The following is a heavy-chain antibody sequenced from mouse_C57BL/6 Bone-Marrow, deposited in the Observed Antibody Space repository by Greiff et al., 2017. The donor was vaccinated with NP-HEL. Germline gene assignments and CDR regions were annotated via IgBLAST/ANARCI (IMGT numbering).Heavy chain of an antibody. CDR2: IRSKSNNYAT. V-gene: IGHV10-1*01. CDR1: GFSFNTYA. J-gene: IGHJ2*01. CDR3: VRGYGSSGDDY. Sequence: EVQGVESGGGLVQPKGSLKLSCAASGFSFNTYAMNWVRQAPGKGLEWVARIRSKSNNYATYYADSVKDRFTISRDDSESMLYLQMNNLKTEDTAMYYCVRGYGSSGDDYWGQGTTLTVSS. D-gene: IGHD1-1*01.